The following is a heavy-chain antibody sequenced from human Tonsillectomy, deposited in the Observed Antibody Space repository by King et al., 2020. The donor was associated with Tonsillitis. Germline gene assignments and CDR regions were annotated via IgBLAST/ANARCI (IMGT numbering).Heavy chain of an antibody. D-gene: IGHD2/OR15-2a*01. Sequence: VQLVESGGGLVQPGGSLRLSCAASGFTFSRYSMMWVRQAPGKGLERVSYIYSSSSTIYYADSVKGRFTISRDNTKNSLYLQMNRLRDEDTAVYYCARASREYWGQGTLVTVSS. CDR2: IYSSSSTI. CDR3: ARASREY. CDR1: GFTFSRYS. J-gene: IGHJ4*02. V-gene: IGHV3-48*02.